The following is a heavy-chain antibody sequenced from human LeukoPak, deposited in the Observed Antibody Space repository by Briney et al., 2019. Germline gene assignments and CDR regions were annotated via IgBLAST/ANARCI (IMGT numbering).Heavy chain of an antibody. CDR3: AGPGPIAAAGTYEDY. CDR2: IYYSGST. Sequence: SETLSLTCTVSGGSISSSGYYWGWIRRPPGKGLEWIGSIYYSGSTYYNPSLKSRVTISVDTSKNQFSLKLSSVTAADTAVYYCAGPGPIAAAGTYEDYWGQGTLVTVSS. J-gene: IGHJ4*02. D-gene: IGHD6-13*01. V-gene: IGHV4-39*01. CDR1: GGSISSSGYY.